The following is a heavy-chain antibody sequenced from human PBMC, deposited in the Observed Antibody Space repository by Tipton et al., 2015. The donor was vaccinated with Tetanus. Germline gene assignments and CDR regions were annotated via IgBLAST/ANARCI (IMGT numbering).Heavy chain of an antibody. V-gene: IGHV1-18*01. Sequence: QLVQSGAEVKKPGASVKVSCKASGYTFTSYGISWVRQAPGQGLEWMGWISAYNGNTNYAQKLQGRVTMTTDTSTSTAYMELRSLKSDDTAVYFCASVLPVRGVIIGMDVWGQGTTVTVSS. J-gene: IGHJ6*02. D-gene: IGHD3-10*01. CDR2: ISAYNGNT. CDR3: ASVLPVRGVIIGMDV. CDR1: GYTFTSYG.